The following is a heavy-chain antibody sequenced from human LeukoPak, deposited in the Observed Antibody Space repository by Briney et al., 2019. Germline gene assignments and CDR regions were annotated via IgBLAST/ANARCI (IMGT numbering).Heavy chain of an antibody. D-gene: IGHD6-13*01. CDR3: ARDRGRSSWYAAAWFDP. V-gene: IGHV4-59*01. CDR1: GGSISSYY. Sequence: SETLSLTCTVSGGSISSYYWSWIRQPPGKGLAWSGNIYYSGSTNYNPSLKSRVTISVDTSKNQFSLKLSSVTAADTAVYYCARDRGRSSWYAAAWFDPWGQGTLVTVSS. J-gene: IGHJ5*02. CDR2: IYYSGST.